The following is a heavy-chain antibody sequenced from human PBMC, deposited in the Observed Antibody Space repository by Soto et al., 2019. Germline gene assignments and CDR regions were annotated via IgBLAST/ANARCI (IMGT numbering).Heavy chain of an antibody. CDR2: ISNRGSDT. V-gene: IGHV3-23*01. Sequence: EVQLLESGGGLVQPGGSLRLSCAGSGFTFINYAMTWVRQAPGKGQEWVSSISNRGSDTYYVDSVKGRFTISRDNSKNTLYLQMNSLRAEDTAVYYCAKDTYSSSWYFWGQGTLVTVSS. CDR1: GFTFINYA. CDR3: AKDTYSSSWYF. J-gene: IGHJ4*02. D-gene: IGHD6-13*01.